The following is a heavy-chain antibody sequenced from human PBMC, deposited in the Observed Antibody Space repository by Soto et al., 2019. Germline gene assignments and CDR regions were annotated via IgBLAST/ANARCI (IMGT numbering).Heavy chain of an antibody. J-gene: IGHJ5*02. V-gene: IGHV4-4*07. Sequence: VKLQETGPGLLKPSETLPLTCPVSGVSIKTYYWSWIRNPAGKGLEWIGHIYTTGSANHNPSLKSRVTMSVDTSKNQVSLKLTSVTAADAGVYYCARDDYYDSNNWFDPWGQGILVTVSS. CDR1: GVSIKTYY. CDR2: IYTTGSA. CDR3: ARDDYYDSNNWFDP. D-gene: IGHD3-9*01.